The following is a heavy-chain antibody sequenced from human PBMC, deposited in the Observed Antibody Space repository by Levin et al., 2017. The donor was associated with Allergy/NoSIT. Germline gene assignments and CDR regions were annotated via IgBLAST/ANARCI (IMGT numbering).Heavy chain of an antibody. CDR3: ARGGPPNYDYNWGSYRDGYFDY. Sequence: PGGSLRLSCTGSGFTFGDYAMSWVRQAPGKGLEWVGSIRNKAHGGTTEYAASVKGRLTISRDDSKRIAYLQMNSLKTEDTAVYFCARGGPPNYDYNWGSYRDGYFDYWGQGTLVTVSS. V-gene: IGHV3-49*04. J-gene: IGHJ4*02. D-gene: IGHD3-16*02. CDR2: IRNKAHGGTT. CDR1: GFTFGDYA.